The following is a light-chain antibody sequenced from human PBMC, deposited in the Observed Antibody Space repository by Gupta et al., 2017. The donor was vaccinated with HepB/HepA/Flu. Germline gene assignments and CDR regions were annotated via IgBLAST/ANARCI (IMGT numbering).Light chain of an antibody. CDR1: QGISSY. CDR2: DAS. V-gene: IGKV1-9*01. J-gene: IGKJ3*01. Sequence: DIQLTQSPSFLSASVGDRVTITCRASQGISSYLAWYQQEAGKAPKLLIYDASTLQSGVPSRFSGSGSGTEFTLTISSLQPEDFATYYCQQVNSYPLTFGPGTNVDIK. CDR3: QQVNSYPLT.